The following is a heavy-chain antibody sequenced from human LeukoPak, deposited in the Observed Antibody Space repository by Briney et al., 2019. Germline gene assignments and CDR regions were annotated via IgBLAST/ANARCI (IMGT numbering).Heavy chain of an antibody. J-gene: IGHJ6*02. CDR2: ISSGGAYI. CDR1: GFTFNAYS. CDR3: AKAPVTIYYYYYGMDV. D-gene: IGHD4-17*01. V-gene: IGHV3-21*04. Sequence: GGSLRLSCAASGFTFNAYSMNWVRQAPGKGLEWVSSISSGGAYIYYADSVKGRFTISRDNGKNSLYLQMDSLRAEDTAIYYCAKAPVTIYYYYYGMDVWGQGTTVTVSS.